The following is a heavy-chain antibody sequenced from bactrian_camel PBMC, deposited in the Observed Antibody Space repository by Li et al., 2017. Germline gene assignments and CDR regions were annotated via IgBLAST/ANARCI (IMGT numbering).Heavy chain of an antibody. J-gene: IGHJ4*01. D-gene: IGHD4*01. Sequence: QLVESGGGSVQAGGSLKLSCAASGYIFSSCGMGRYRQAPGKDGELVSFISSDGTTSYGDSVKGRFTVSQDNAKNTLYLQMNSLKPEDSAMYYCTADTVKASLATIAQFAAYEGHGTQVTVS. CDR2: ISSDGTT. V-gene: IGHV3S53*01. CDR1: GYIFSSCG.